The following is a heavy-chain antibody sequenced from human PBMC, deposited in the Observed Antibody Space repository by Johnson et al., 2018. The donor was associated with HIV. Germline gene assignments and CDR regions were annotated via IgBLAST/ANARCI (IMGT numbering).Heavy chain of an antibody. J-gene: IGHJ3*02. V-gene: IGHV3-11*04. CDR1: GFTFSDYY. CDR3: ARGDYGDYLNAFDI. Sequence: VQVLESGGGLVKPGGSLRLSCAASGFTFSDYYMSWIRQTPGKGLEWVSYISSSGSTVYYADSVKGRFTISRDNAKNSLYLQMNSLRAGDTAVYYCARGDYGDYLNAFDIWGQGTMVTVSS. D-gene: IGHD4-17*01. CDR2: ISSSGSTV.